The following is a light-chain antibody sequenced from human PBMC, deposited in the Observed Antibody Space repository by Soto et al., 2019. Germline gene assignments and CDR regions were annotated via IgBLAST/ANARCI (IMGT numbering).Light chain of an antibody. J-gene: IGLJ1*01. CDR3: SSYTSSSTFYV. V-gene: IGLV2-14*01. CDR1: SSDVGGYNY. CDR2: DVS. Sequence: QSELTQPASVSGSPGQSITISCTGTSSDVGGYNYVSWYQQHPGKAPKLMIYDVSNRPSGVSNRFSGSKSGNTASLTISGLQAEDEADYYCSSYTSSSTFYVFGTGNKVPVL.